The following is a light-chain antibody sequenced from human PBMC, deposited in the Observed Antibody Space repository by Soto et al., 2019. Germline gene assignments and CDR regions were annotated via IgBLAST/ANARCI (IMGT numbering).Light chain of an antibody. CDR2: DAS. CDR1: QSISSW. J-gene: IGKJ4*01. V-gene: IGKV1-5*01. CDR3: QQYNSSLT. Sequence: IQMTQSPSTLSASVGDRVTITCRASQSISSWLAWYQQKPGKAPKLLIYDASSLESGVPSRFSGSGSGTEFTLTISSLQPDDFATYYCQQYNSSLTFGGGTKVDI.